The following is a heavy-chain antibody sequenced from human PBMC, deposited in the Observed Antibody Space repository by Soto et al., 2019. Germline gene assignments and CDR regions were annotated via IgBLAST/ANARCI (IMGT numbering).Heavy chain of an antibody. CDR1: GFTVSTKY. J-gene: IGHJ4*02. D-gene: IGHD3-16*01. Sequence: ESGGGLVQPGGSLRLSCAASGFTVSTKYMSWVRQAPGKGLEWVSVIYSGGSTFYADSVRGRFTISRDNSKNTVNLQLNSLRAEDVAVYYCARGPWAADYWGPGNLVTASS. CDR3: ARGPWAADY. V-gene: IGHV3-66*01. CDR2: IYSGGST.